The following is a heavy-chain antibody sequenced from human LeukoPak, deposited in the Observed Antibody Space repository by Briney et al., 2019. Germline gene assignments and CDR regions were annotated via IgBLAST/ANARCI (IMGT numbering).Heavy chain of an antibody. V-gene: IGHV3-21*01. CDR2: ISSSSSYI. CDR1: GFTFSSYS. Sequence: PGGSLRLSCAASGFTFSSYSMNWVRQAPGKGLEWVSSISSSSSYIYYADSVKGRFTISRDNAKNSLYLQMNSLRAEDTAVYYCATGIDTYYYGSGSYYTAFDYWGQGTLVTVSS. CDR3: ATGIDTYYYGSGSYYTAFDY. D-gene: IGHD3-10*01. J-gene: IGHJ4*02.